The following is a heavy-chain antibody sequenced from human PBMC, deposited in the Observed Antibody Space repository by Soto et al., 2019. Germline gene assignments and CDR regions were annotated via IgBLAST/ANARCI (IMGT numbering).Heavy chain of an antibody. Sequence: QVQLQESGPGLVKPSQTLSLTCTVSGGSISSGDYYWSWIRQPPGKGLEWIGYIYYSGSTYYNPSLKSRVXLXVXXSKNQFSLKLSSVTAADTAVYYCARALTGTTPFDPWGQGTLVTVSS. J-gene: IGHJ5*02. CDR3: ARALTGTTPFDP. CDR1: GGSISSGDYY. CDR2: IYYSGST. D-gene: IGHD1-7*01. V-gene: IGHV4-30-4*01.